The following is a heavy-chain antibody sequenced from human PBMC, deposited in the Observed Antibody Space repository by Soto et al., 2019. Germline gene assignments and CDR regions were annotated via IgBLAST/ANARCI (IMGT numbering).Heavy chain of an antibody. CDR2: ISYDGSNK. CDR3: AKGLLRSLDY. V-gene: IGHV3-30*18. D-gene: IGHD3-3*01. J-gene: IGHJ4*02. Sequence: LRLSCAASGFTFSSYGMHWVRQAPGKGLEWVAVISYDGSNKYYADSVKGRFTISRDNSKNTLYLQMNSLRAEDTAVYYCAKGLLRSLDYWGQGTLVTVSS. CDR1: GFTFSSYG.